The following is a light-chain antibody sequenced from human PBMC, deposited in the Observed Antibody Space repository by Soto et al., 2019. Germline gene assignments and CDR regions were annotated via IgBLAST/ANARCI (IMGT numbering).Light chain of an antibody. Sequence: QSALTQPASVSGSPGQSITISCTGTSSDVGSYKFVSWYQQHPGKAPNLMIYEVSKRPSGVSNRFSGSKSGNTASLTISGRQDGDEADYYCCSYGGSNSWVFGGGTKVTVL. J-gene: IGLJ3*02. V-gene: IGLV2-23*02. CDR2: EVS. CDR3: CSYGGSNSWV. CDR1: SSDVGSYKF.